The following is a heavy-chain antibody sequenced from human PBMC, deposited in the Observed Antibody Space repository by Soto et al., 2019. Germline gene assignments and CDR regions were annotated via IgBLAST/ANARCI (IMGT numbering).Heavy chain of an antibody. CDR3: TTASKDIVVVPAASLEKPFDY. J-gene: IGHJ4*02. CDR1: GFTFSNAW. Sequence: PGGSLRLSCAASGFTFSNAWMSWVRQAPGKGLEWVGRIKSKTDGGTTDYAAPVKGRFTISRDDSKNTLYLQMNSLKTEDTAVYYCTTASKDIVVVPAASLEKPFDYWGQGTLVTVSS. CDR2: IKSKTDGGTT. D-gene: IGHD2-2*01. V-gene: IGHV3-15*01.